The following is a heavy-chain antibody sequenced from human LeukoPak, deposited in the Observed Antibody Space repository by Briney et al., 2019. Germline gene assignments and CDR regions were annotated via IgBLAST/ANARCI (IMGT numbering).Heavy chain of an antibody. CDR1: GGSISSYY. J-gene: IGHJ4*02. Sequence: SETLSLTCTVSGGSISSYYWSWIRQPPGKGLEWIGYIYYSGSINYNPSLKSRVTISVDTSKNQFSLKLSSVTAADTAVYYCARAPGWNYPYYFDYWGQGTLVTVSS. D-gene: IGHD1-7*01. V-gene: IGHV4-59*01. CDR3: ARAPGWNYPYYFDY. CDR2: IYYSGSI.